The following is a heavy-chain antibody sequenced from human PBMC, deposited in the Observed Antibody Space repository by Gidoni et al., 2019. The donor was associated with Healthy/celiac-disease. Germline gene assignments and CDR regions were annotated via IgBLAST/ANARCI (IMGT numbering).Heavy chain of an antibody. J-gene: IGHJ5*02. V-gene: IGHV4-39*01. D-gene: IGHD3-10*01. CDR3: ARRIAITMVRGQENWFDP. CDR2: IYYSGSS. Sequence: HLNLQQSGARLLKPSETLSLTCTVSGVSLSSISYYWGWIRPRPGKGLEWIGSIYYSGSSYYNPSLKSRVTISVDTSKNQFSLKLGSVTAADTAVYYCARRIAITMVRGQENWFDPWGQGTLVTVSS. CDR1: GVSLSSISYY.